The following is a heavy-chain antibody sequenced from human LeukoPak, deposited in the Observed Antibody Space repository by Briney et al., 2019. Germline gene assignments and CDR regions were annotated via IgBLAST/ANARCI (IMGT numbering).Heavy chain of an antibody. CDR1: GFTFSTYW. CDR3: ARESYCSGGSCYSGRAFDI. J-gene: IGHJ3*02. CDR2: INTAGSST. Sequence: GGSLRLSCAASGFTFSTYWMHWVRQAPRKGLVWVSRINTAGSSTYYADSVKGRFTISRDNAKSTLYLQMNSLRAEDTAVYYCARESYCSGGSCYSGRAFDIWGQGTMVTVSS. V-gene: IGHV3-74*01. D-gene: IGHD2-15*01.